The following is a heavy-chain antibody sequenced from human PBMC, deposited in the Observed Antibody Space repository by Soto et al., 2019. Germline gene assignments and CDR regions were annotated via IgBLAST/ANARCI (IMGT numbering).Heavy chain of an antibody. CDR2: ISYDGSNK. CDR3: ARGMEQQLVRAPIAFDI. V-gene: IGHV3-30-3*01. CDR1: GFSFSSYA. Sequence: GGSLRLSCAASGFSFSSYAMHWVRQAPGKGLEWVAVISYDGSNKYYADSVKGRFTISRDNSKNTLYLQMNSLRAEDTAVYYFARGMEQQLVRAPIAFDIWGQGTMVTVSS. J-gene: IGHJ3*02. D-gene: IGHD6-13*01.